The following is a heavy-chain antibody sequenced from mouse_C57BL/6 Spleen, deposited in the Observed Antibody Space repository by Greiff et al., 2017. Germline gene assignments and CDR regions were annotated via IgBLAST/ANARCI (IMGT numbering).Heavy chain of an antibody. Sequence: VQRVESGGGLVQPGGSMKLSCAASGFTFSDARMDWVRPSPEKGLEWGAEIRNKANNHATYYAESVKGRFTISKDESKSSDYLQIDNERAEDTGNYYCTRPIYCYGSSYYYWGQGTLVTVSA. CDR3: TRPIYCYGSSYYY. D-gene: IGHD1-1*01. V-gene: IGHV6-6*01. CDR1: GFTFSDAR. J-gene: IGHJ3*01. CDR2: IRNKANNHAT.